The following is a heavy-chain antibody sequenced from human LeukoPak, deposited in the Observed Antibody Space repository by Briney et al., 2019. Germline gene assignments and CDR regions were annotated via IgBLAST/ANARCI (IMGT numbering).Heavy chain of an antibody. Sequence: PGGSLRLSCAASGFTFSSYSMNWVRQAPGKGLEWVSYINSSSSTIYYADSVKGRFTISRDNAKNSLYLQMNSLRAEDTAVYYCATDRYSTFDYWGQGILVTVSS. J-gene: IGHJ4*02. CDR3: ATDRYSTFDY. CDR2: INSSSSTI. CDR1: GFTFSSYS. D-gene: IGHD6-13*01. V-gene: IGHV3-48*01.